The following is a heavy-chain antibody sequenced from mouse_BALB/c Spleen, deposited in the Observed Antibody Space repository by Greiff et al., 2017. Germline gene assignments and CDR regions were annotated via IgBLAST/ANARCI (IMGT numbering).Heavy chain of an antibody. Sequence: EVKLEESGGGLVKPGGSLKLSCAASGFTFSDYYMYWVRQTPEKRLEWVATISDGGSYTYYPDSVKGRFTISRDNAKNNLYLQMSSLKSEDTAMYYCAREVEDYYAMDYWGQGTSVTVSS. D-gene: IGHD1-1*02. V-gene: IGHV5-4*02. CDR1: GFTFSDYY. CDR3: AREVEDYYAMDY. CDR2: ISDGGSYT. J-gene: IGHJ4*01.